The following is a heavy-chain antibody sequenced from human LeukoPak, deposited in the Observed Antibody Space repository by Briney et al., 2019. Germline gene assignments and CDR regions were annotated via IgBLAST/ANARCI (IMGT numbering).Heavy chain of an antibody. D-gene: IGHD4-17*01. CDR1: ADSFSSHY. J-gene: IGHJ3*02. V-gene: IGHV4-59*11. CDR3: ARDLVTVTKGFDI. CDR2: ISYIGNT. Sequence: SETLSFTCAVSADSFSSHYWTWIRQSPGKGLEWIGYISYIGNTNYNPSLKSRVTISIDTSKNQFSLKLRSVTAADTAVYYCARDLVTVTKGFDIWGQGTMVSVSS.